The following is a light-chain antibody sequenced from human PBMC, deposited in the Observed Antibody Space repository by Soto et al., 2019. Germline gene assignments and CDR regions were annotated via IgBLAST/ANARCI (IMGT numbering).Light chain of an antibody. J-gene: IGLJ3*02. CDR2: EVS. Sequence: QSALTQPPSASGSPGQSVTISCTGTSSGVGAYNYVSWYQLYPGKAPKLMIYEVSKRPSGVPDRFAGSKSGNTSSLTVSGVQAEEEADYYCTSYVGSDIWVFGGGTKVTVL. V-gene: IGLV2-8*01. CDR1: SSGVGAYNY. CDR3: TSYVGSDIWV.